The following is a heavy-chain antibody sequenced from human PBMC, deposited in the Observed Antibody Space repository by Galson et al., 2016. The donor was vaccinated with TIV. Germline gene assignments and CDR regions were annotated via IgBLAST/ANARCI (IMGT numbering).Heavy chain of an antibody. D-gene: IGHD6-13*01. Sequence: SLRLSCAASGFSLSIYRMNWVRQAPGKGLEWVTYISSSSLSIYYADSVKGRFTISRDNANNALYLQMNRLRAEDTAVSYCARSLAAVHYYGMDVWGQGTTVTVSS. J-gene: IGHJ6*02. V-gene: IGHV3-48*01. CDR2: ISSSSLSI. CDR3: ARSLAAVHYYGMDV. CDR1: GFSLSIYR.